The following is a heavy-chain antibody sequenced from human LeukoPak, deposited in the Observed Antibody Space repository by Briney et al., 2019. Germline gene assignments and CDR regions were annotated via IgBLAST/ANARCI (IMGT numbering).Heavy chain of an antibody. V-gene: IGHV6-1*01. D-gene: IGHD2-8*01. CDR3: ERVGVGYCTNGVCYTGWFDP. CDR2: TYYRRKWYN. Sequence: SQTLSLTCAISGDSVSCNSAAWNWIRQSPSRGLECLGRTYYRRKWYNDDAVSVKSRITINPDTSKNQFSLQFISVTPEDTAVYYCERVGVGYCTNGVCYTGWFDPWGQGTLVTVSS. J-gene: IGHJ5*02. CDR1: GDSVSCNSAA.